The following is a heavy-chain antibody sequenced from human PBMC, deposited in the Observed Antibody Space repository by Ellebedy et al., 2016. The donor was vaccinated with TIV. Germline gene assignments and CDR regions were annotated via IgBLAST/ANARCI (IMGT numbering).Heavy chain of an antibody. V-gene: IGHV3-74*01. Sequence: GESLKISXAASGFTFSSYWMHWVRQAPGKGLVWVSRISNDGSSTNYADSVKGRFTISRDNAKNSLYLQMSSLRPEDTAFYYCAKDRDGYYGSGSPWLYGMDVWGQGTTVIVSS. CDR1: GFTFSSYW. D-gene: IGHD3-10*01. CDR2: ISNDGSST. CDR3: AKDRDGYYGSGSPWLYGMDV. J-gene: IGHJ6*02.